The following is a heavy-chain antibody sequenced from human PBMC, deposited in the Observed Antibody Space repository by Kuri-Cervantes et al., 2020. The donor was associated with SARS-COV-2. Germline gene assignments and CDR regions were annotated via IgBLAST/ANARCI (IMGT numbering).Heavy chain of an antibody. J-gene: IGHJ6*02. CDR3: ASGEGDYYYGMDV. CDR1: GYTFTGYY. V-gene: IGHV1-2*04. D-gene: IGHD3-10*01. Sequence: ASVKVSCRASGYTFTGYYMHWVRQAPGQGLEWMGWINPNSGGTNYAQKFQGWVTMTRDTSISTAYMELSRLRSDNTAVYYCASGEGDYYYGMDVWGQGTTVTVSS. CDR2: INPNSGGT.